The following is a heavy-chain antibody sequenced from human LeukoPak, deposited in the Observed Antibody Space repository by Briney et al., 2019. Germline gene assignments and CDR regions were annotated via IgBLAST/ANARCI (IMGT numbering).Heavy chain of an antibody. Sequence: ASVKVSCKASGGTFSSYAISWVRQAPGQGLEWMGGIIPIFGTANYAQKFQGRVTITADESTSTAYRELSSLRSEDTAVYYCARGRDCTNGVCFRYNWFDPWGQETLVTVSS. CDR2: IIPIFGTA. CDR3: ARGRDCTNGVCFRYNWFDP. J-gene: IGHJ5*02. D-gene: IGHD2-8*01. CDR1: GGTFSSYA. V-gene: IGHV1-69*01.